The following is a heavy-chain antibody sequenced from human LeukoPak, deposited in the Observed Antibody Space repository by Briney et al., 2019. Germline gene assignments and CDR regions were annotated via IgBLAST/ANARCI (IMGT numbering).Heavy chain of an antibody. D-gene: IGHD2-21*02. CDR2: TYYRSTWYT. V-gene: IGHV6-1*01. CDR1: GYSVSSNIVT. CDR3: ARRLTEYDCFDP. J-gene: IGHJ5*02. Sequence: SQTLSLTCAISGYSVSSNIVTWNWIRQSPSIGLEWLVSTYYRSTWYTDYAVSVRGRITVNPDTSKNHVSLHLNSVTPDDTAVYYCARRLTEYDCFDPWGQGILVTVSS.